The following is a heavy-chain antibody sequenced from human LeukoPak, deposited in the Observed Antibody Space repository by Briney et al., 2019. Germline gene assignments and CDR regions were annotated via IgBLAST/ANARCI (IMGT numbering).Heavy chain of an antibody. Sequence: SETLSLTCTVSGGSISSYYWSWIRQPPGKGLEWIGYIYYSGSTNYNPSLKSRVTISVDTSKNQFSLKLSSVTAADTAVYYCARGGIFQAFGIWGQGTMVTVSS. V-gene: IGHV4-59*01. CDR3: ARGGIFQAFGI. CDR2: IYYSGST. D-gene: IGHD1-14*01. CDR1: GGSISSYY. J-gene: IGHJ3*02.